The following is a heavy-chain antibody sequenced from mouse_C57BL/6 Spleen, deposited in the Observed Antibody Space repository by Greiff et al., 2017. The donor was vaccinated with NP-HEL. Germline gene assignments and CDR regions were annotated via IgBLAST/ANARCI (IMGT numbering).Heavy chain of an antibody. CDR1: CCTVLIAS. J-gene: IGHJ1*03. Sequence: EVKLVESGEGLVKPFGVWKLHGAVVCCTVLIASRSFCRPAPYKILEFVSYISSFGAVIYYADTVKGRFTISRDNARNTLYLQMSSLKSEDTAMYYCTRGQYYGSSYEYFDVWGTGTTVTVSS. V-gene: IGHV5-9-1*02. D-gene: IGHD1-1*01. CDR2: ISSFGAVI. CDR3: TRGQYYGSSYEYFDV.